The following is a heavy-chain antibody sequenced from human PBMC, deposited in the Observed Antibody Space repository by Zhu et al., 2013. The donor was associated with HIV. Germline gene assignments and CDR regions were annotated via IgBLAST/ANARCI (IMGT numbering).Heavy chain of an antibody. CDR2: IIPIFGTA. Sequence: QVQLVQSGAEVKKPGSSVKVSCKASGGTFSSYAISWVRQAPGQGLEWMGGIIPIFGTANYAQKFQGRVTITADESTSTAYMELSSLRSEDTAVYYCARVPSYYDSSGYYSSRDPPHYFDYWGQGTLVTVSS. J-gene: IGHJ4*02. V-gene: IGHV1-69*01. CDR3: ARVPSYYDSSGYYSSRDPPHYFDY. CDR1: GGTFSSYA. D-gene: IGHD3-22*01.